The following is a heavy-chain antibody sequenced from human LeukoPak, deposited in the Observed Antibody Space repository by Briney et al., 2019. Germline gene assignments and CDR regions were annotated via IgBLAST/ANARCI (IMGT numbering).Heavy chain of an antibody. Sequence: GASVKVSCKASGYTFTGYYMHWVRQAPGQGLEWMGRINPNSGGTNYAQKFQGRVAMTRDTSISTAYMELSRLRSDDTAVYYCATYNSGSYWGTDYWGQGTLVTVSS. V-gene: IGHV1-2*06. CDR2: INPNSGGT. J-gene: IGHJ4*02. CDR1: GYTFTGYY. CDR3: ATYNSGSYWGTDY. D-gene: IGHD1-26*01.